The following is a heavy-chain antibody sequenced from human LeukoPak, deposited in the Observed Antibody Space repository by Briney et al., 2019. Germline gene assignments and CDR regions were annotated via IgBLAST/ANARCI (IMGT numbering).Heavy chain of an antibody. CDR3: ANGRVQLWSPIDY. Sequence: PGGSLRLSCAASGFTFDDYGMSWVRQAPGKGLEWVSGINWNGGSTGYADSVKGRSTISRDNSKNTLYLEMNSLRPEDTAVYYCANGRVQLWSPIDYWGQGTLVTVSS. CDR1: GFTFDDYG. V-gene: IGHV3-20*04. D-gene: IGHD5-18*01. J-gene: IGHJ4*02. CDR2: INWNGGST.